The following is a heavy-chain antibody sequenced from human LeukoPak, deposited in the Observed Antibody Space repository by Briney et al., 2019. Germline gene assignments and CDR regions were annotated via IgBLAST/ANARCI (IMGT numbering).Heavy chain of an antibody. CDR1: GFTVGNNQ. CDR2: VYSGGTT. J-gene: IGHJ4*02. CDR3: AKGLDYYDSSGYYYFDY. V-gene: IGHV3-66*01. Sequence: GGSLRLSCAASGFTVGNNQMTWVRQASGKGLEWVSLVYSGGTTRYADSVKGRFTISRDNSKNTVYLQMNSLRAEDTAVYYCAKGLDYYDSSGYYYFDYWGQGTLVTVSS. D-gene: IGHD3-22*01.